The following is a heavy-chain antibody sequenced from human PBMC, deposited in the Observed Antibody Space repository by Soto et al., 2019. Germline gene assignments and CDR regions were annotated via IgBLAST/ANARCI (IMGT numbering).Heavy chain of an antibody. D-gene: IGHD5-18*01. J-gene: IGHJ4*02. Sequence: QVQLVQSGAEVKKPGASVKVSCKASGYTFTSYGISWVRQAPGQGLEWMGWISAYNGNTNYAQKLQGRVTMTTDTSTSTAYMELRSLRSDDTAVYYCSRDLIEWIQLWLPPVYWGQGTLVTVSS. V-gene: IGHV1-18*01. CDR2: ISAYNGNT. CDR1: GYTFTSYG. CDR3: SRDLIEWIQLWLPPVY.